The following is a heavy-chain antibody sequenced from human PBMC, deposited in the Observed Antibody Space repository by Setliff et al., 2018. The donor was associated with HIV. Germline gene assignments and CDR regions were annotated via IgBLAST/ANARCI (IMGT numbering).Heavy chain of an antibody. CDR3: TTYNWKDGLGFDI. V-gene: IGHV3-15*01. CDR1: GFTFSDYY. D-gene: IGHD1-1*01. CDR2: IKSKPDGGAI. J-gene: IGHJ3*02. Sequence: GGSLRLSCAASGFTFSDYYMSWIRQAPGKGLEWVGRIKSKPDGGAIDYAAPVQGRFTISRDDSKNTLYLQMNSLKTEDTALYYCTTYNWKDGLGFDIWGQGTMVTVSS.